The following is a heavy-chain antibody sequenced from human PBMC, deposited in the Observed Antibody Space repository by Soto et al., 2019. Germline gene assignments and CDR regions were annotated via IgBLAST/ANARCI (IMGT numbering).Heavy chain of an antibody. CDR3: ARDDYGSGSYYSYYYYGMDV. V-gene: IGHV4-4*02. Sequence: SETLSLTCAVSGGSISSSNWWSWVRQPPGKGLEWIGEIYHSGSTNYNPSLKSRVTISVDKSKNQFSLKLSSVTAADTAVYYCARDDYGSGSYYSYYYYGMDVWGQGTTVTVSS. J-gene: IGHJ6*02. CDR2: IYHSGST. CDR1: GGSISSSNW. D-gene: IGHD3-10*01.